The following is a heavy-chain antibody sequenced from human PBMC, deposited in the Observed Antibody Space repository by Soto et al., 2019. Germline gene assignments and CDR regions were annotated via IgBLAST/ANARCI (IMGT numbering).Heavy chain of an antibody. D-gene: IGHD3-10*01. CDR2: ISSRISYI. CDR1: VFTFSSYS. CDR3: ARLLTVNSCWYFDL. V-gene: IGHV3-21*01. J-gene: IGHJ2*01. Sequence: EVQLVESGGGLVKPGGSLRLSCAASVFTFSSYSMNWVRQAPGKGLEWVSAISSRISYIYYAHSVRGRFTMSRDNAKNTQYILKNTLQAKDTAVYYCARLLTVNSCWYFDLWGRGTLVTVSS.